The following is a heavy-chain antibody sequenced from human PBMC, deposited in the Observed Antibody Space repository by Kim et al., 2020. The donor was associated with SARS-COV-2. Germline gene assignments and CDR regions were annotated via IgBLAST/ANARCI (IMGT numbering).Heavy chain of an antibody. D-gene: IGHD5-18*01. J-gene: IGHJ4*02. V-gene: IGHV3-23*01. Sequence: YYADSVKGRFTISRDNSKNTLYLQMNSLRAEDTAVYYCAKGQLWFYWSDYWGQGTLVTVSS. CDR3: AKGQLWFYWSDY.